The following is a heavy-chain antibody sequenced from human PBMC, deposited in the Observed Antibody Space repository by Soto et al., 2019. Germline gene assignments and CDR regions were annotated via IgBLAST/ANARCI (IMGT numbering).Heavy chain of an antibody. CDR1: GFTFSSYS. D-gene: IGHD5-12*01. J-gene: IGHJ4*02. Sequence: GGSLRLSCAASGFTFSSYSMNWVRQAPGKGLEWVSSISSSSSYIYYADSVKGRFTISRDNAKNSLYLQMNSLRAEDTAVYYCARDGRSYSGYDFDYWGQGTLVTVSS. V-gene: IGHV3-21*01. CDR2: ISSSSSYI. CDR3: ARDGRSYSGYDFDY.